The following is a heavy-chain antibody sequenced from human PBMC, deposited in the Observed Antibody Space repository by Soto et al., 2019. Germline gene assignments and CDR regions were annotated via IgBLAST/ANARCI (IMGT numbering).Heavy chain of an antibody. J-gene: IGHJ4*02. Sequence: SETLSLTCTVSGGSISSGDYYWSWIRQPPGKGLEWIGYIYYSGSTYYNPSLKSRVTISVDTSKNQFSLKLSSVTAADTAVYYCARRYCSGGSCYFDYWGQGTLVTSPQ. CDR3: ARRYCSGGSCYFDY. D-gene: IGHD2-15*01. CDR1: GGSISSGDYY. V-gene: IGHV4-30-4*01. CDR2: IYYSGST.